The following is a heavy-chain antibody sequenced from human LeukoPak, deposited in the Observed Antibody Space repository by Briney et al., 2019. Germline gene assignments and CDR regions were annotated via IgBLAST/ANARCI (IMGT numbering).Heavy chain of an antibody. CDR1: GGTFSSYG. CDR3: VRVQRSFNGSYLHFDH. V-gene: IGHV1-69*13. J-gene: IGHJ4*02. Sequence: GASVKVSCKASGGTFSSYGISWVRQAPGRGLEWMGGIIPIFGTVNYAQKFQGRVTITADESTSTAYMELSSLRTEDTAVYYCVRVQRSFNGSYLHFDHWGQGTLVTVSS. CDR2: IIPIFGTV. D-gene: IGHD1-26*01.